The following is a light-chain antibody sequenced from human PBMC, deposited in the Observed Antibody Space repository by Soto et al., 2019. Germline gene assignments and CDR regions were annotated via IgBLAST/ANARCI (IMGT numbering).Light chain of an antibody. CDR3: QQYNSYPRT. V-gene: IGKV1-5*01. J-gene: IGKJ1*01. CDR1: QSLSSW. Sequence: DIQMTQSPSTLSASVGDRVTITCRASQSLSSWLAWYQQKPGKAPKLLIYDASILESGVPSRFSGSGSGTEFSLTISSLQPDDFATYYCQQYNSYPRTFGQGTQVEIK. CDR2: DAS.